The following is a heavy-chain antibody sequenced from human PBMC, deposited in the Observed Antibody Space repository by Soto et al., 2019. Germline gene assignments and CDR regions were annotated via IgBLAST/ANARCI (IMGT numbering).Heavy chain of an antibody. D-gene: IGHD4-17*01. CDR3: ARDPGNYGDFFDY. Sequence: SETLSLTCTVSGGSIGSGGYYWSWIRQHPGKGLEWIGYIYYSGSTYYNPSLKSRVTISVDTSKNQFSLKLSSVTAADTAVYYCARDPGNYGDFFDYWGQGTLVTVSS. J-gene: IGHJ4*02. CDR2: IYYSGST. V-gene: IGHV4-31*03. CDR1: GGSIGSGGYY.